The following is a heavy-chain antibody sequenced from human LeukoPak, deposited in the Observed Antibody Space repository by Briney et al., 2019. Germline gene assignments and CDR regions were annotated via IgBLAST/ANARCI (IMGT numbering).Heavy chain of an antibody. V-gene: IGHV1-18*01. CDR1: GYTFTSYG. D-gene: IGHD1-26*01. CDR2: TSAYNGNT. CDR3: ARVSGVGATTPQDC. Sequence: ASVKVSCKASGYTFTSYGISWVRQAPGQGLEWMGWTSAYNGNTNYAQKLQGRVTMTTDTSTSTAYMELRSLRSDDTAVYYCARVSGVGATTPQDCWGQGTLVTVSS. J-gene: IGHJ4*02.